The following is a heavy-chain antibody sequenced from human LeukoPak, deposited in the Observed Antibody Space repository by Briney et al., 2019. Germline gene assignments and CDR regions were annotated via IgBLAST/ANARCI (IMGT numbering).Heavy chain of an antibody. V-gene: IGHV1-46*01. CDR2: INPSGGST. J-gene: IGHJ6*02. CDR3: ARGWWVGGNGWHYYLMDV. CDR1: GYTFTSYN. D-gene: IGHD6-19*01. Sequence: ASVKVSCKASGYTFTSYNMHWVRQAPGQGFEWMGIINPSGGSTTYAQKFQGRVTMTRDTSTSTVYMELSSLRSEDTAVHYCARGWWVGGNGWHYYLMDVWGQGTTVTVSS.